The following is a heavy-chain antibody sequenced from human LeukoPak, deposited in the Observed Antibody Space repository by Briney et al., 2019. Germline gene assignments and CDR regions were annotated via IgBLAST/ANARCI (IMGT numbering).Heavy chain of an antibody. J-gene: IGHJ3*02. V-gene: IGHV4-59*01. CDR2: IYYNGVT. D-gene: IGHD2-2*01. CDR1: GGSITSYF. CDR3: ASDRYCSSTSCRPRDAFDI. Sequence: SETLSLTCTVSGGSITSYFWSWIRQPPGKGLEWIGYIYYNGVTNYSPSLNRRLTISLDRSKNQFSLKLSSVTAADTAVYYCASDRYCSSTSCRPRDAFDIWGQGTMVTVSS.